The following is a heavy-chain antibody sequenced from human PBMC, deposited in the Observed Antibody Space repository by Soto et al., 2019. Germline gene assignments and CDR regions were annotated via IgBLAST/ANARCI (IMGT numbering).Heavy chain of an antibody. CDR2: ISAYNGNT. CDR1: GYTFTSYG. V-gene: IGHV1-18*01. J-gene: IGHJ4*02. Sequence: ASVKVSCKASGYTFTSYGISCVRQAPGQGLEWMGWISAYNGNTNYAQKLQGRVTMTTDTSTSTAYMELRSLRSDDTAVYYCARDLDRLDYYGSGSYDYWGQGTLVTVSS. CDR3: ARDLDRLDYYGSGSYDY. D-gene: IGHD3-10*01.